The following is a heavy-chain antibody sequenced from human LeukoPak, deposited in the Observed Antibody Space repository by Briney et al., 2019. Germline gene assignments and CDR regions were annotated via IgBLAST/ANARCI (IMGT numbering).Heavy chain of an antibody. CDR1: GFTFSYAW. Sequence: GGSLRLSCAASGFTFSYAWMSWVRQAPGKGLEWVGRIKSKTDGGTTDYTAPVKGRFTISRDDSKNTPYLQMNSLKTEDTAVYYCLRDWYGSGSYWQIRESYFDYWGQGTLVTVSS. D-gene: IGHD3-10*01. V-gene: IGHV3-15*01. J-gene: IGHJ4*02. CDR2: IKSKTDGGTT. CDR3: LRDWYGSGSYWQIRESYFDY.